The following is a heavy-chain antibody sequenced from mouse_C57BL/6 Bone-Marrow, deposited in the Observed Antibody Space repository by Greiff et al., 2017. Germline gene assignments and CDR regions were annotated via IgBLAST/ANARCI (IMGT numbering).Heavy chain of an antibody. D-gene: IGHD1-2*01. V-gene: IGHV5-6*01. J-gene: IGHJ3*01. CDR2: ISSGGSYT. CDR3: ARPYGPWFAY. CDR1: GFTFSSYG. Sequence: EVQVVESGGDLVKPGGSLKLSCAASGFTFSSYGMSWVRQTPDKRLEWVATISSGGSYTYYPDSVKGRFTISRDNAKNTLYLQMSSLKSEDTAMYYCARPYGPWFAYWSQGTLVTVSA.